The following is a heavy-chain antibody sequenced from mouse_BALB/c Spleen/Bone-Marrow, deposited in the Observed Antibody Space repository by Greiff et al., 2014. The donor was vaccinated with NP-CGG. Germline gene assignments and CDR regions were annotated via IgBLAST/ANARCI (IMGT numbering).Heavy chain of an antibody. V-gene: IGHV10-1*02. Sequence: EVMLVESGGGLVQPKGSLKLSCAASGFTFNTYAMNWVRQAPGKGLEWVARIRSKSNNYATYYADSVKDRFTISRDDSHSMLYLQMNNLKTEDTAMYYCVRQNYDYAWFAYWGQGTLVTVSA. D-gene: IGHD2-4*01. CDR2: IRSKSNNYAT. CDR3: VRQNYDYAWFAY. J-gene: IGHJ3*01. CDR1: GFTFNTYA.